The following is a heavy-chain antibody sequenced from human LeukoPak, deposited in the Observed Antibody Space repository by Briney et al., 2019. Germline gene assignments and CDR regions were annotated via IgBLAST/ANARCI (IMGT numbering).Heavy chain of an antibody. Sequence: PGXGREWSGEINHSGSTNYNPSLKSRVTISVDTSKNQFSLKLSSVTAADTAVYYCARGSGSYYMDVWGKGTTVTVSS. V-gene: IGHV4-34*01. J-gene: IGHJ6*03. CDR2: INHSGST. D-gene: IGHD1-26*01. CDR3: ARGSGSYYMDV.